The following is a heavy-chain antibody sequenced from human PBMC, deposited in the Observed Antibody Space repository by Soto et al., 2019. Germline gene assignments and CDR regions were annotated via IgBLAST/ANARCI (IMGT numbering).Heavy chain of an antibody. V-gene: IGHV3-53*01. Sequence: GGSLRLSCAASGFNVNSDYMNWVRQTPGKGLEWVASIYSGETTYYADSVRGRFTISSDKSKNTLYFQLSSLRIEDTAVYYCTRDGRGLGRLSLFEYWGQGVLVTVFS. J-gene: IGHJ4*02. D-gene: IGHD2-21*02. CDR1: GFNVNSDY. CDR2: IYSGETT. CDR3: TRDGRGLGRLSLFEY.